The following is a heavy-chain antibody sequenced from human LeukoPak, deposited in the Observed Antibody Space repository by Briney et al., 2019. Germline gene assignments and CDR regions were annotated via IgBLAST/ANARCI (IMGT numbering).Heavy chain of an antibody. J-gene: IGHJ4*02. CDR2: IYYSGST. CDR1: GGSISSYY. CDR3: ARSPYSGTYFYFDY. V-gene: IGHV4-39*07. D-gene: IGHD1-26*01. Sequence: SETLSLTCTVSGGSISSYYWSWIRQPPGKGLEWIGSIYYSGSTYYNPSLKSRVTISVDTSKNQFSLKLSSVTAADTAMYYCARSPYSGTYFYFDYWGQGALVTVSS.